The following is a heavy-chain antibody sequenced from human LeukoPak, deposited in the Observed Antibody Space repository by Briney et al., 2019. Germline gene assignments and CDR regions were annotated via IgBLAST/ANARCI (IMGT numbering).Heavy chain of an antibody. CDR2: INYSGST. V-gene: IGHV4-30-4*08. Sequence: SQTLSLTCTVSGGSISSGDYYWSWIRQPPGKGLERIGYINYSGSTYYNPSLKSRVTISVDASKNQLSLKLSSVTAADTAVYYCARVLTYSNYVWFDPWGQGTLVTVSS. CDR3: ARVLTYSNYVWFDP. J-gene: IGHJ5*02. D-gene: IGHD4-11*01. CDR1: GGSISSGDYY.